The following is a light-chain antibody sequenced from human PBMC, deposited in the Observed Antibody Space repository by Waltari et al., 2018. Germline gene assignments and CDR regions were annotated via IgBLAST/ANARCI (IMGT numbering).Light chain of an antibody. CDR2: VGS. Sequence: DIVMTPSPLSLPVTPGEQASISCRSSKSLLHSSGYNLLDWYLQKQGRSPQLLNNVGSNLASGVPDRFCCSASATDFTLTISRVEADDVVVYYCMQSLPIPVTFGQGTKVEIK. CDR3: MQSLPIPVT. CDR1: KSLLHSSGYNL. J-gene: IGKJ1*01. V-gene: IGKV2-28*01.